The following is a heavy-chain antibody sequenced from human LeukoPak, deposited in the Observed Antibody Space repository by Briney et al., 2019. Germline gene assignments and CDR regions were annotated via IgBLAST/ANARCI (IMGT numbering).Heavy chain of an antibody. CDR1: GGSISSSSYY. V-gene: IGHV4-39*01. J-gene: IGHJ4*02. D-gene: IGHD5-24*01. Sequence: SETLSLTCTVSGGSISSSSYYWGWIRQPPGKGLEWIGSIYYSGSTYYNPSLKSRVTISVDTSKNQFSLKLSSVTAADTAVYYCARGPSRDGYSNLPPAFEYWGQGTLVTVSS. CDR2: IYYSGST. CDR3: ARGPSRDGYSNLPPAFEY.